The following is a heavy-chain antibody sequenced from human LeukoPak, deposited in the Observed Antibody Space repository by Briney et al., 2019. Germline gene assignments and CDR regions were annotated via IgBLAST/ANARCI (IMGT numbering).Heavy chain of an antibody. D-gene: IGHD6-19*01. CDR2: ISATGGTI. Sequence: GGSLRLSCAASGSTFSSNGMNWVRQAPGKGLEWVSYISATGGTIYYADSVKGRFTISRDNAKNSLYLQMNSLRAEDTAVYYCARGAVAGFDYWVQGTLGTVSS. CDR3: ARGAVAGFDY. CDR1: GSTFSSNG. V-gene: IGHV3-48*04. J-gene: IGHJ4*02.